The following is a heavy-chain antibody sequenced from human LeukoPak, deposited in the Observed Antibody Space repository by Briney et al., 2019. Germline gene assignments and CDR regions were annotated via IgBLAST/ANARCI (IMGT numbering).Heavy chain of an antibody. D-gene: IGHD2-2*02. CDR1: GFTFSSYD. V-gene: IGHV3-13*01. Sequence: GGSLRLSCAASGFTFSSYDMHWVRQATGKGLEWVSAIGTAGDTYYPGSVKGRFTISRENAKNSLYLQMNSLRAGDTAVYYCARRCSSTSCYREYYYYYGMDVWGQGTTVTVSS. J-gene: IGHJ6*02. CDR2: IGTAGDT. CDR3: ARRCSSTSCYREYYYYYGMDV.